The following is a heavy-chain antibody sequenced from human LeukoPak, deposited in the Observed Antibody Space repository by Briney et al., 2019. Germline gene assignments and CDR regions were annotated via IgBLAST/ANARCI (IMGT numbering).Heavy chain of an antibody. CDR3: ARARSGSSSSKWFDP. D-gene: IGHD6-6*01. J-gene: IGHJ5*02. V-gene: IGHV1-69*13. CDR2: IIPIFGTA. CDR1: GGTFSIYA. Sequence: ASVKVSCKASGGTFSIYAISWVRQAPGQGLEWMGGIIPIFGTANYAQKFQGRVTITADESTSTAYMELRSLRSDDTAVYYCARARSGSSSSKWFDPWGQGTLVTVSS.